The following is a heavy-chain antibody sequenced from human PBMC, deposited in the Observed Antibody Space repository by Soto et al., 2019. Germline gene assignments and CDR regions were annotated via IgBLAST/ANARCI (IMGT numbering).Heavy chain of an antibody. Sequence: QITLNESGPTVVRPTETLTLTCRFSGFSLTTSGVGVGWIRQSPGKAPEWRALIYWDDDKRYSASLKSRLTVTKDTSKNQLVLTVSDLDPTDTATYYCAHRVLRTVFGLVTTTAIYFDFWGQGTPVAVSS. V-gene: IGHV2-5*02. CDR2: IYWDDDK. J-gene: IGHJ4*02. CDR3: AHRVLRTVFGLVTTTAIYFDF. D-gene: IGHD3-3*01. CDR1: GFSLTTSGVG.